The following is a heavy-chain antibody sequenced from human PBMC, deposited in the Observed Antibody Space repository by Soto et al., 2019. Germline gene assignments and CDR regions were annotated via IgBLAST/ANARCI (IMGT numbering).Heavy chain of an antibody. J-gene: IGHJ4*02. CDR2: IYRSGTT. CDR1: GDSINTYY. D-gene: IGHD5-12*01. CDR3: ARVQMATIYFDY. V-gene: IGHV4-59*01. Sequence: PSETPSLTCTVSGDSINTYYWSWIRQPPGKGLEWIGHIYRSGTTRYNPSVKSRVTISVDTSKNQFSLKLSSVTAADTAVYYCARVQMATIYFDYWGQGILVTVSS.